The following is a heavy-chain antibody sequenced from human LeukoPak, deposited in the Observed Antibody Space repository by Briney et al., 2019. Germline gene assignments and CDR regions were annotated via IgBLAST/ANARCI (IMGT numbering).Heavy chain of an antibody. D-gene: IGHD3-16*01. V-gene: IGHV3-30*04. Sequence: GGSLRLSCAASGFTFSSYAMHWVRQAPGKGLEWVAVISYDGSNKYYADSVKGRFTISRDNSKNTLYLQMNSLRAEDTAVYYSLVLGSDAFDIWGQGTMVTVSS. CDR1: GFTFSSYA. J-gene: IGHJ3*02. CDR2: ISYDGSNK. CDR3: LVLGSDAFDI.